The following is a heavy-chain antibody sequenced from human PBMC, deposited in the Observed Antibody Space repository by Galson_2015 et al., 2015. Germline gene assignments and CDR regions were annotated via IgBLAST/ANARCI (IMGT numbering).Heavy chain of an antibody. CDR2: IYYSGST. V-gene: IGHV4-31*03. CDR1: GGSISSGGYY. CDR3: ARDRIWFGELRGGRHLDP. Sequence: TLSLTCTVSGGSISSGGYYWSWIRQHPGKGLKWIGYIYYSGSTYYNPSLKSRVTISVDTSKNQFSLKLSSVTAADTAVYYCARDRIWFGELRGGRHLDPWGQGTLVTVSS. D-gene: IGHD3-10*01. J-gene: IGHJ5*02.